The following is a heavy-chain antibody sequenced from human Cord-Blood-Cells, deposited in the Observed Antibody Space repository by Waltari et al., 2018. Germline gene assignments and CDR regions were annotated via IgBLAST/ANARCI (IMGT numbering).Heavy chain of an antibody. CDR2: VIPIFGTA. CDR3: ARVDGRYGGYVDGMDV. V-gene: IGHV1-69*01. D-gene: IGHD5-12*01. J-gene: IGHJ6*02. CDR1: GGTFSSYA. Sequence: QVQLVQSGAEVKKPGSSVKVSCKASGGTFSSYAISWVRQAPGQGLEWTGGVIPIFGTANYAQKFQGRVTITADESTSTAYMELRSLRSEDTAVYYCARVDGRYGGYVDGMDVWGQGTTVTVSS.